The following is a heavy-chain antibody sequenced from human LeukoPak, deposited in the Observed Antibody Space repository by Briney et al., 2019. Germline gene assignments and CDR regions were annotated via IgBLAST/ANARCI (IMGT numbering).Heavy chain of an antibody. CDR3: AKDRGGRWPLYYFDY. CDR2: ISYDGSNK. J-gene: IGHJ4*02. CDR1: GFTFSSYA. Sequence: GGSLRLSCAASGFTFSSYAMHWVRQAPGKGLEGVAVISYDGSNKYYADSVKGRFTISRDNSKDTLYLQMNSLRAEDMALYYCAKDRGGRWPLYYFDYWGQGTLVTVSS. D-gene: IGHD3-10*01. V-gene: IGHV3-30-3*01.